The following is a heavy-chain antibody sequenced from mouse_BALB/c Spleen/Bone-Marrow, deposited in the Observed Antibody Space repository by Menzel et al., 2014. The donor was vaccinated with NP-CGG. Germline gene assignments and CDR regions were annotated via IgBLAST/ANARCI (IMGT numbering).Heavy chain of an antibody. D-gene: IGHD1-1*01. CDR1: GFTFSDYY. Sequence: EVHLVESGGGLVKPGGSLKLSCAASGFTFSDYYMYWVRQTPEKRLEWVATISDGGSYTYYPDSVKGRFTISRDNAKNNLYLQMSSLKPEDTAMYYCVLRWFAYWGQGTLVTVSA. J-gene: IGHJ3*01. CDR3: VLRWFAY. V-gene: IGHV5-4*02. CDR2: ISDGGSYT.